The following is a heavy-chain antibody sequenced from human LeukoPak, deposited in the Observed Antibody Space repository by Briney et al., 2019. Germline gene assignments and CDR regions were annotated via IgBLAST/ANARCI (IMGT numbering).Heavy chain of an antibody. D-gene: IGHD3-22*01. CDR2: ISSSGSTI. V-gene: IGHV3-48*03. J-gene: IGHJ3*02. CDR3: ARADLPYYYDSSGLRAFDI. CDR1: GFTFSSYE. Sequence: QPGGSLRLSCAASGFTFSSYEMNWVRQAPGKGLEWVSYISSSGSTIYYADSVKGRFTISRDNAKNSLYLQMNSLRAEDTAVYYCARADLPYYYDSSGLRAFDIWGQGTMVTVSS.